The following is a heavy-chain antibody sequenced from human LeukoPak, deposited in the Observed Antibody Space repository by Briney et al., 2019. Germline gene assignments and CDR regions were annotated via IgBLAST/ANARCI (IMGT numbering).Heavy chain of an antibody. Sequence: PSETLSLTCTVSGGSISSYYWSWIRQPPGKGLEWIGYIYYSGGTNYNPSLKSRVTMSVDTSKNQFSLKLSSVTAADTAVYYCAREVYSSGWADYYYYGMDVRGQGTTVTVSS. CDR1: GGSISSYY. CDR3: AREVYSSGWADYYYYGMDV. CDR2: IYYSGGT. J-gene: IGHJ6*02. V-gene: IGHV4-59*12. D-gene: IGHD6-19*01.